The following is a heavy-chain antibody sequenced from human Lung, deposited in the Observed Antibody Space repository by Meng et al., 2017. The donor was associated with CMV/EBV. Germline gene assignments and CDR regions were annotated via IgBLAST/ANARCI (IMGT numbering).Heavy chain of an antibody. Sequence: KASGDTFSNYAISRVRQAPGQGLEWMGGIIPIFGTTNSAQKFQGRVTITTDESRSTAYMELSSLTSEDTAVYYCATHDFLRGHWYFDLWGRGTLVTVSS. J-gene: IGHJ2*01. V-gene: IGHV1-69*05. D-gene: IGHD3/OR15-3a*01. CDR1: GDTFSNYA. CDR3: ATHDFLRGHWYFDL. CDR2: IIPIFGTT.